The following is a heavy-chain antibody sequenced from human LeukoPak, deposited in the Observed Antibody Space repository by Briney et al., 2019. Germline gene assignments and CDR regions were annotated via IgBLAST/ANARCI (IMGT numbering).Heavy chain of an antibody. CDR1: GFTFSSYS. D-gene: IGHD1-26*01. V-gene: IGHV3-21*01. CDR3: ARDLSSGSSLTYYYYYYMDV. Sequence: GGSLRLSCAASGFTFSSYSMNWVRQAPGEGLEWVSSISSSSSYIYYADSVKGRFTISRDNAKNSLYLQMNSLRAEDTAVYYCARDLSSGSSLTYYYYYYMDVWGKGTTVTISS. CDR2: ISSSSSYI. J-gene: IGHJ6*03.